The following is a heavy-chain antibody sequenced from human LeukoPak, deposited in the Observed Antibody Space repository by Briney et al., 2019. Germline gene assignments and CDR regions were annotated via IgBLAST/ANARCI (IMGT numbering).Heavy chain of an antibody. V-gene: IGHV5-51*01. CDR3: AKIDRQYCSRSSCYALDY. CDR1: GYSFTSYW. D-gene: IGHD2-2*01. CDR2: IYPGDSDT. Sequence: HGESLKISCKGSGYSFTSYWIGWVRQMPGKGLEWMGIIYPGDSDTRYSPSFQGQVTISVDKSISTAYLQWSSLKASDIAIYYCAKIDRQYCSRSSCYALDYWGQGTQVTVSS. J-gene: IGHJ4*02.